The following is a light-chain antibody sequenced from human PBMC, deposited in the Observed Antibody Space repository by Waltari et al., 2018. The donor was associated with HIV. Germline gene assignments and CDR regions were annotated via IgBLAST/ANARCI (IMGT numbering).Light chain of an antibody. Sequence: DIQMTQSPSSLSASVGDRVTITCRASQSICSYLNWYQQKPGKAPKLLIYAASSLQSGVPSRFSGSGSGTEFTLTISSLQPEDFATYYCQQSYSTSRTFGQGTKVEIK. J-gene: IGKJ1*01. CDR3: QQSYSTSRT. CDR1: QSICSY. CDR2: AAS. V-gene: IGKV1-39*01.